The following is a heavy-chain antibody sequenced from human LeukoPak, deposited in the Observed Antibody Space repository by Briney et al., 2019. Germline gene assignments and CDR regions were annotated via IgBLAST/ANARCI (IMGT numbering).Heavy chain of an antibody. CDR1: GGSISSSSYY. V-gene: IGHV4-39*01. D-gene: IGHD3-16*01. CDR2: IYYSGST. J-gene: IGHJ5*02. Sequence: PSETLSLTCTVSGGSISSSSYYWGWIRQPPGKGLEWIVSIYYSGSTYYNPSLKSRVTISVDTSKNQFSLKLSSVTAADTAVYYCARRLVITFGGVLNWFDPWGQGTLVTVSS. CDR3: ARRLVITFGGVLNWFDP.